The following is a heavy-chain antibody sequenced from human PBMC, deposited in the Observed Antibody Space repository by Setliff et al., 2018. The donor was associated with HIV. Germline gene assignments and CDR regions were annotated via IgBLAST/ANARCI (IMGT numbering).Heavy chain of an antibody. V-gene: IGHV3-30*04. CDR3: ARDQLNLRSYFYFGVDV. CDR2: ISYDGRRE. D-gene: IGHD5-12*01. Sequence: GGSLRLSCAGSGFIFSSYTMHWVRQAPGKGLEWVAVISYDGRREHYADSVKGRFTISRDNSRNTLDLHMTSLSAEDTAVYYCARDQLNLRSYFYFGVDVWGQGTTVTVSS. CDR1: GFIFSSYT. J-gene: IGHJ6*02.